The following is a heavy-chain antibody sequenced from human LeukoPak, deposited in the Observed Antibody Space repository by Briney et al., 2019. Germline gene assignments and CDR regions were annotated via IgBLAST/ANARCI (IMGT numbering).Heavy chain of an antibody. V-gene: IGHV4-39*01. CDR1: GGSISSSSYY. CDR3: APLVVPAAIMWFDP. Sequence: SETLSLTCTVSGGSISSSSYYWGWIRQPPGKGLEWIGSIYYSGSTYYNPSLKSRVTISVDTSKNQFSLKLSSVTAADTAVYYCAPLVVPAAIMWFDPWGQGTRVTVSS. CDR2: IYYSGST. J-gene: IGHJ5*02. D-gene: IGHD2-2*01.